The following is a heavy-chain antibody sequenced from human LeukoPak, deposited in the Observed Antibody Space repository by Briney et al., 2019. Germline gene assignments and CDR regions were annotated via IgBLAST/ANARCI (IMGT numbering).Heavy chain of an antibody. CDR3: ARNESSGYFDI. CDR1: GGSISSSTHY. J-gene: IGHJ3*02. V-gene: IGHV4-39*01. Sequence: SETLSLTCTVSGGSISSSTHYWGWIRQSPGKGLEWIGSMYNSGSISYNPSLRSRVTITVDTSKNQFSLNFNSVTAADTALYFCARNESSGYFDIWGQGTMVTVSS. D-gene: IGHD3-22*01. CDR2: MYNSGSI.